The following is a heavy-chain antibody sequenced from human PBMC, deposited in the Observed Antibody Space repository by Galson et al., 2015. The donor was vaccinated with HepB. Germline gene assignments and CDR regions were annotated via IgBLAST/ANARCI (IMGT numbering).Heavy chain of an antibody. D-gene: IGHD2-2*01. J-gene: IGHJ4*02. CDR2: ITSKTVGGTT. CDR1: GITLNNAW. V-gene: IGHV3-15*07. CDR3: TTGSHCGSDSCYLGY. Sequence: SLRLSCAASGITLNNAWMNWVRQAPGKGLEWVGRITSKTVGGTTDYAAPLKGRFTMSRDESENTLYLQMNSLKTEDTAMYYCTTGSHCGSDSCYLGYWGQGTLVTVSS.